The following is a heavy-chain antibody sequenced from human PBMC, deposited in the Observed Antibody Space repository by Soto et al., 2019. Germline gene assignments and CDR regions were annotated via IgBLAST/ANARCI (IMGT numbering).Heavy chain of an antibody. CDR2: IYYSGSS. J-gene: IGHJ6*02. V-gene: IGHV4-31*03. CDR3: ARARMVRGIIYYYGMDV. CDR1: GGSISSDGNY. Sequence: QVQLQESGPGLVKSSQTLSLTCTVSGGSISSDGNYWSWIRQHPGKGLEWIGYIYYSGSSYYNPSLKSRVTISVDTSKNQFSLKLHSVTAADTAVYYCARARMVRGIIYYYGMDVWGQGTTVTVSS. D-gene: IGHD3-10*01.